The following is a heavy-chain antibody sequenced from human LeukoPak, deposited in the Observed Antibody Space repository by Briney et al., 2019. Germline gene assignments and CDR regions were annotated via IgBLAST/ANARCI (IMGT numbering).Heavy chain of an antibody. CDR2: IYWGDDK. CDR3: AHSEVVPASGLLFDY. Sequence: SGPTLVKPTQTLTLTCTFSGFSLSTSGVGVGWIRQPPGKALEWLALIYWGDDKRYSPSLKSRLTITKDTSKNQVVLTMTNMDPVDTPTYSCAHSEVVPASGLLFDYWGQGTLVTVSS. CDR1: GFSLSTSGVG. V-gene: IGHV2-5*02. D-gene: IGHD2-2*01. J-gene: IGHJ4*02.